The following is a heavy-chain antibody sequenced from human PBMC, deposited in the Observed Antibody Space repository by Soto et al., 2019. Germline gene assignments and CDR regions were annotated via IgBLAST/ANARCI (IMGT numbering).Heavy chain of an antibody. V-gene: IGHV3-7*01. J-gene: IGHJ4*02. Sequence: GGSLRLSCAASGFTFGSSWMSWVRQAPGKGLEWVANIKQDGSETYYVDSVKGRFTISKDNAKNSLYLQMNSLRAEDTAVYYCARSPIYCGPASCYAGALWGQGTLVTVSS. CDR3: ARSPIYCGPASCYAGAL. D-gene: IGHD2-2*01. CDR2: IKQDGSET. CDR1: GFTFGSSW.